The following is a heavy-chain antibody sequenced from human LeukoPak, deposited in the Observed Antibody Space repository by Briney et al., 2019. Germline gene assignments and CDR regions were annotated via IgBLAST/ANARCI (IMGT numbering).Heavy chain of an antibody. CDR1: GSTFSSYS. J-gene: IGHJ6*03. D-gene: IGHD2-15*01. CDR3: ARESLGYCSGSTCYYFYMDF. Sequence: GGSLRLSCAASGSTFSSYSMNWVRQAPGKGLEWLSYISGSSSTIYYADSVKGRFTISRDNAMNSQYLQMNSLRAEDTAVYYCARESLGYCSGSTCYYFYMDFWGKGTTVTVSS. V-gene: IGHV3-48*04. CDR2: ISGSSSTI.